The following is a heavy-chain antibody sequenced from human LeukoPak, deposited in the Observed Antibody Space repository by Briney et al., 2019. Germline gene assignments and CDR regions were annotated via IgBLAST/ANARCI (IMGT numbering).Heavy chain of an antibody. CDR2: INHSGST. V-gene: IGHV4-34*01. CDR1: GGSFSGYY. J-gene: IGHJ3*02. D-gene: IGHD3-10*01. CDR3: ARFAMVRGVIIPGDI. Sequence: SETLSLTCAVYGGSFSGYYWSWIRQPPGKGLEWIGEINHSGSTNYNPSLKSRVTISVDTSKNQFSLKLSSVTAADTAVYYCARFAMVRGVIIPGDIWGQGTMVTVSS.